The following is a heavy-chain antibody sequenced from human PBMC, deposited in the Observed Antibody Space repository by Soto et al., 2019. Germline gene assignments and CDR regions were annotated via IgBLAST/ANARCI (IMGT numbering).Heavy chain of an antibody. D-gene: IGHD6-19*01. V-gene: IGHV3-49*03. CDR1: GFTFGDYA. CDR2: IRSKAYGGTT. CDR3: TRAGSLQWLVLEDF. J-gene: IGHJ4*02. Sequence: PGGSLRLSCTASGFTFGDYAMSWFRQAPGKGLGWVGFIRSKAYGGTTEYAASVKGGFTISRDDSKSIAYLQMNSLKTEDTAVYYCTRAGSLQWLVLEDFWGQGTLVTVSS.